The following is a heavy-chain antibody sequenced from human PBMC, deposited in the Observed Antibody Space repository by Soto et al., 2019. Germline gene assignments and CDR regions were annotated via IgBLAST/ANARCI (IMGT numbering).Heavy chain of an antibody. J-gene: IGHJ4*02. CDR3: ARDSLSFMKRSFDY. Sequence: VKVSCKASGYTFTSYGISWVRQAPGQGLEWMGWISAYNGNTNYAQKFQGRVTITRDTSASTAYMELSSLRSEDTAVYYCARDSLSFMKRSFDYWGQGTLVTVSS. D-gene: IGHD3-16*01. CDR1: GYTFTSYG. CDR2: ISAYNGNT. V-gene: IGHV1-18*01.